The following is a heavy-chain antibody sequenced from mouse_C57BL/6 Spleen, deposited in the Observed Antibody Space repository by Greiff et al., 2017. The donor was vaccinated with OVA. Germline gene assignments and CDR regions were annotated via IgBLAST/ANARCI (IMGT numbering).Heavy chain of an antibody. CDR2: IYPGNSDT. CDR3: TRDYYGSGYGY. Sequence: VQLQQSGTVLARPGASVKMSCKTSGYTFTSYWMHWVKQRPGQGLEWIGAIYPGNSDTSYNQKLKGKAKLTAATSASTAYVELSSLTYEDSAVXYCTRDYYGSGYGYWGQGTTLTVSS. V-gene: IGHV1-5*01. D-gene: IGHD1-1*01. CDR1: GYTFTSYW. J-gene: IGHJ2*01.